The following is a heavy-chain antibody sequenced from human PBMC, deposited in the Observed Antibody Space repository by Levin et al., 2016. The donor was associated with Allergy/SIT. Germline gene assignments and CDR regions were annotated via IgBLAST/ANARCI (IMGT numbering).Heavy chain of an antibody. CDR3: AKDGVLIATHSTWGMDV. J-gene: IGHJ6*02. D-gene: IGHD6-6*01. CDR2: ISYDGSNK. V-gene: IGHV3-30*18. Sequence: WIRQPPGKGLEWVAVISYDGSNKYYADSVKGRFTISRDNSKNTLYLQMNSLRAEDTAVYYCAKDGVLIATHSTWGMDVWGQGTTVTVSS.